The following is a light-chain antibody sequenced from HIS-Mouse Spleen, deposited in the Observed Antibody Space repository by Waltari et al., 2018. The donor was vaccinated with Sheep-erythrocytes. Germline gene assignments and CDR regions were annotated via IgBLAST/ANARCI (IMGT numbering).Light chain of an antibody. Sequence: QSALTQPRSVSGSPGQSVTISCTGTSSDVGSYNLVSWYQQHPGKAPKVMIYEGSKRPSGVSNRCSGSKSGNTASLTISGLQAEDEADYYCCSYAGSYNHVFATGTKVTVL. CDR1: SSDVGSYNL. J-gene: IGLJ1*01. CDR2: EGS. V-gene: IGLV2-23*01. CDR3: CSYAGSYNHV.